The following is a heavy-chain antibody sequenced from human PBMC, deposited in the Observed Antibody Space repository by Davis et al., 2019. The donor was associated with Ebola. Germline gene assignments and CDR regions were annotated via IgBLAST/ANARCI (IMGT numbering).Heavy chain of an antibody. J-gene: IGHJ6*02. CDR2: LYPGDSYT. CDR3: ARLEHSSSWYIAMDV. Sequence: GGSLRLSCQGSGYSFTRYWIGWVRQLPGKGLAWMGILYPGDSYTRYSPSFQGQVTISADKSISTAYLQWSSLKASDTAMYFCARLEHSSSWYIAMDVWGQGTTVTVSS. D-gene: IGHD6-13*01. CDR1: GYSFTRYW. V-gene: IGHV5-51*01.